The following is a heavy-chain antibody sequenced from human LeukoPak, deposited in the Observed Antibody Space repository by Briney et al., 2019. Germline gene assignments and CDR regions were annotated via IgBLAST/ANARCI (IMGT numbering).Heavy chain of an antibody. J-gene: IGHJ4*02. Sequence: GGSLRLSCAASGLTFSSYSMNWVRQAQGKGLEWVSSITSSSSYIYYADSVKGRFTISRDNAKNSLYLQMNSLRAEDTAVYYCAKAADSDSSEDYWGQGTLVTVSS. V-gene: IGHV3-21*01. D-gene: IGHD6-6*01. CDR3: AKAADSDSSEDY. CDR2: ITSSSSYI. CDR1: GLTFSSYS.